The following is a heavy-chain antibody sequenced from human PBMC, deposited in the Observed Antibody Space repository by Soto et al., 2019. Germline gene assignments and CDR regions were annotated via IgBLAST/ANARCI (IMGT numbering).Heavy chain of an antibody. J-gene: IGHJ6*02. CDR3: AKAHSSPWLPHDYYYYYGMDV. CDR1: GFTFSSYA. V-gene: IGHV3-23*01. Sequence: PGGSLRLSCAASGFTFSSYAMSWVRQAPGKGLEWVSAISGSGGSTYYADSVKGRFTISRDNSKNTLYLQMNSLRAEDTAVYYCAKAHSSPWLPHDYYYYYGMDVWGQGTTVTVSS. CDR2: ISGSGGST. D-gene: IGHD5-12*01.